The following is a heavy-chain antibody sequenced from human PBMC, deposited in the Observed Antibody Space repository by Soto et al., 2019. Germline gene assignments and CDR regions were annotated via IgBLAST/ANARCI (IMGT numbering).Heavy chain of an antibody. D-gene: IGHD6-13*01. J-gene: IGHJ4*02. CDR2: ISSSGTTI. CDR1: EFTFSSYE. CDR3: VRFGGAAAGPGDY. Sequence: VGSLRLSCVASEFTFSSYEMNWVRQAPGKGLEWVSYISSSGTTIYYTDSVKGRFTISRDNAKKSLYLQMNSLRAEDTAVYYCVRFGGAAAGPGDYWGQGTLVTSPQ. V-gene: IGHV3-48*03.